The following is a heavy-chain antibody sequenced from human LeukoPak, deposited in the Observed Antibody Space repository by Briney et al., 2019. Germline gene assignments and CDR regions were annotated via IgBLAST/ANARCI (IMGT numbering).Heavy chain of an antibody. J-gene: IGHJ4*02. D-gene: IGHD3-9*01. CDR1: GFTFSSYA. CDR3: VTPFEAGYYSPFDY. CDR2: ISGSGGST. V-gene: IGHV3-23*01. Sequence: QPGGSLRLSCAASGFTFSSYAMSWVRQAPGKGLEWVSAISGSGGSTYYADSVKGRFTISRDNSKNTLYLQMNSLRAEDTAVYYCVTPFEAGYYSPFDYWGQGTLVTVSS.